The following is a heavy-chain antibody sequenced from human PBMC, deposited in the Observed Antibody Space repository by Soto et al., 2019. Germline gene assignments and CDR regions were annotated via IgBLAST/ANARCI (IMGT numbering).Heavy chain of an antibody. V-gene: IGHV3-7*01. CDR2: IKQDGSEK. Sequence: PGGSLRLSCAASGFTFSSYWMSWVRQAPGKGLEWVANIKQDGSEKYYVDSVKGRFTISRDNAKNSLYLQMNSLRAEDTAVYYCARVSGYYPGAFDIWGQGTMVTVSS. D-gene: IGHD3-22*01. J-gene: IGHJ3*02. CDR1: GFTFSSYW. CDR3: ARVSGYYPGAFDI.